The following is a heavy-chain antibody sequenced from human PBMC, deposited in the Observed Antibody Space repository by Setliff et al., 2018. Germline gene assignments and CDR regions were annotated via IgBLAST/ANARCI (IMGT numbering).Heavy chain of an antibody. D-gene: IGHD5-12*01. V-gene: IGHV4-4*08. J-gene: IGHJ4*02. Sequence: SETLSLTCAVSGAAISTYHWSWIRLPPGKGLEWIGYVSASGSTKYSPSLESRLTIFMDSSKSQFSLWLSSVTAADTATYYCARGQYNSGYYGEPSSYYFDSWAQGTLVTV. CDR2: VSASGST. CDR3: ARGQYNSGYYGEPSSYYFDS. CDR1: GAAISTYH.